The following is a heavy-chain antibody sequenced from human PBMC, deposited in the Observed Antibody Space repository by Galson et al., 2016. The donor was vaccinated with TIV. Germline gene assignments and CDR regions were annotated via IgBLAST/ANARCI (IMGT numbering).Heavy chain of an antibody. CDR3: TTDPYGVDV. J-gene: IGHJ3*01. D-gene: IGHD4/OR15-4a*01. CDR1: GFTFNDAW. V-gene: IGHV3-15*01. CDR2: IKSKTAGGTT. Sequence: SLRLSCAASGFTFNDAWVTWIRQGPGKGLEWVGRIKSKTAGGTTDYAAAVEGRFTISRDDSENTVYLQMNSLKSDDSGVYYCTTDPYGVDVWGHGTMVTVS.